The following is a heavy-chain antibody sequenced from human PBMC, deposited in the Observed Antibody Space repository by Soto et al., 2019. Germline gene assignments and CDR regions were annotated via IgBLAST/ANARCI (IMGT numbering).Heavy chain of an antibody. J-gene: IGHJ4*02. CDR2: IYFSGST. CDR1: GASISSGGYY. CDR3: ARAALTGLNFDY. V-gene: IGHV4-31*11. Sequence: QVQLQESGPGLVKPSQTLSLTCAVSGASISSGGYYWSWIRQHPGKGLEWLGYIYFSGSTYYNPSLKSRVTISVDTSKNQFSLNLISVTAADTAVYYCARAALTGLNFDYWGQGTLVTVSS. D-gene: IGHD3-9*01.